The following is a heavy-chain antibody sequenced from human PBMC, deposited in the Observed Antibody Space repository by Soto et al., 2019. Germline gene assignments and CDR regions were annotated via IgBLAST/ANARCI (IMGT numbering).Heavy chain of an antibody. V-gene: IGHV1-46*01. CDR3: ARGPVEGDFWSGYYDWFDP. J-gene: IGHJ5*02. CDR2: INPSGGST. Sequence: ASVKVSCKASGYTFTSYYMHWVRQAPGQGLEWMGIINPSGGSTSYAQKFQGWVTMTRDTSISTAYMELSRLRSDDTAVYYRARGPVEGDFWSGYYDWFDPWGQGTLVTVSS. CDR1: GYTFTSYY. D-gene: IGHD3-3*01.